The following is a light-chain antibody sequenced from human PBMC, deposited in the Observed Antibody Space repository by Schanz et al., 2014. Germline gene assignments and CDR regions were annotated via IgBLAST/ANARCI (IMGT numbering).Light chain of an antibody. CDR1: QSVSSSF. CDR2: GAS. V-gene: IGKV3D-20*02. Sequence: DIVLTQSPGTLSLSPGERATLSCRASQSVSSSFVAWYQQKPGQAPRVLIYGASTRATGIPDRFSGSGSGTDFTLTISSLEPEDSAVYYCQQRSNWPLTFGGGTKVEIK. CDR3: QQRSNWPLT. J-gene: IGKJ4*01.